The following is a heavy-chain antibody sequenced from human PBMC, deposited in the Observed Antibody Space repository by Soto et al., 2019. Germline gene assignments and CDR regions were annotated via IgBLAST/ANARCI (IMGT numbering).Heavy chain of an antibody. CDR2: SIPIFGTA. CDR3: ARAPGGYCTNGVCYWWYFDL. CDR1: GGTFSSYA. J-gene: IGHJ2*01. V-gene: IGHV1-69*01. Sequence: QVQLVQSGAEVKKPGSSVKVSCKASGGTFSSYAISWVRQAPGQGLEWMGGSIPIFGTANYAQKFQGRVTITADEATSTAYMELSSLRSEDTAVYYCARAPGGYCTNGVCYWWYFDLWGRGTLVTVSS. D-gene: IGHD2-8*01.